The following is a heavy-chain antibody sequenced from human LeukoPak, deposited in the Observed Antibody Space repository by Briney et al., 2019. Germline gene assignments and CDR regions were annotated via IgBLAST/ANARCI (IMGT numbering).Heavy chain of an antibody. CDR2: IYTSGST. J-gene: IGHJ6*03. V-gene: IGHV4-4*07. CDR1: GGSISSYY. Sequence: SETLSLTCTVSGGSISSYYWSWIRQPAGKGLEWIGRIYTSGSTIYNPSLKSRVTMSVDTSKNQFSLKLSSATAADTAVYYCARGRYESTRLSAHYYYYMDVWGKGTTVTVSS. CDR3: ARGRYESTRLSAHYYYYMDV. D-gene: IGHD1-14*01.